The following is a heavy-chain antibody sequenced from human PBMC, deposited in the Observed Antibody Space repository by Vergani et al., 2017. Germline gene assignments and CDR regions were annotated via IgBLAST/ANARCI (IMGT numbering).Heavy chain of an antibody. J-gene: IGHJ6*02. CDR1: GFSFRNAW. CDR2: IKNTFVLRTT. V-gene: IGHV3-15*07. Sequence: EVQLVESGGGIVKPGGSLRLSCVASGFSFRNAWMNWVRRTPGKGLEWVGRIKNTFVLRTTDYAVAVKGRFTISRDDSKNTLCLQMNVLKTEDICVYYCTTDPRYCGDGSCYWLRNHHYYGMDVWGQGTTVTVSS. D-gene: IGHD2-21*01. CDR3: TTDPRYCGDGSCYWLRNHHYYGMDV.